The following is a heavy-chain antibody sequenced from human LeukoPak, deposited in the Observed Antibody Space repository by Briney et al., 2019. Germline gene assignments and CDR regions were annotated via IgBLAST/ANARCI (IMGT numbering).Heavy chain of an antibody. D-gene: IGHD4-23*01. CDR1: GYRFTIYW. Sequence: GESLKISCKGSGYRFTIYWIAWVRQMPGKGLEWMGIIYPGDSDTRYSPSFQGQVTISADKSISAAYLQWSSLKASDTAMYYCAWPGDGGNYAFDIWGQGTMVTVSS. CDR2: IYPGDSDT. J-gene: IGHJ3*02. V-gene: IGHV5-51*01. CDR3: AWPGDGGNYAFDI.